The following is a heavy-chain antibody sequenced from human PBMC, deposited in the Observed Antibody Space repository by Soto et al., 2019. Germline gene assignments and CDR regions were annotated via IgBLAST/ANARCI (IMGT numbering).Heavy chain of an antibody. CDR3: ARDRCTTDKCYTHHFDV. CDR1: GYTFTSYG. J-gene: IGHJ6*02. CDR2: ISVYTGNT. D-gene: IGHD2-8*01. Sequence: QVQLVQSGGEVTKPGASVKVSCKSSGYTFTSYGVSWVRQAPGQGLEWLGWISVYTGNTKQAQKFQDRVTLTTEASTSTAYLELRNLRSDDTAVYYCARDRCTTDKCYTHHFDVWGQGTTVTVCS. V-gene: IGHV1-18*04.